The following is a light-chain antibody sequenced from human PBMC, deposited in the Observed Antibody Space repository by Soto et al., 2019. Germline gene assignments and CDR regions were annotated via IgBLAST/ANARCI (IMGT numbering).Light chain of an antibody. V-gene: IGKV3-15*01. CDR1: QSVSNN. Sequence: EIVMTQSPATLSVSPGERATLSCRASQSVSNNLAWYQQKPGQAPRILIYGASTTATGIPARFSGSGSGTEFTLTFACLQSEDFALYYCQQYNNWPHTFGQGTKVEIK. CDR3: QQYNNWPHT. J-gene: IGKJ1*01. CDR2: GAS.